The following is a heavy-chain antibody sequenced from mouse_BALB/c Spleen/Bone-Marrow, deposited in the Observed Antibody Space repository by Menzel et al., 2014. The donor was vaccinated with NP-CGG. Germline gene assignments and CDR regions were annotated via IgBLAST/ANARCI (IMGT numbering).Heavy chain of an antibody. V-gene: IGHV1S81*02. J-gene: IGHJ3*01. CDR2: ITPSNGDT. Sequence: QVQLKESGAELVKPGASVKLSCKASGYTFTSYYMYWVKQRPGQGLEWIGEITPSNGDTNSNEKFKSKATLTVDKSSSTAYMQLSSLTSEDSAVYYCSREGAYWGQGTLVTVSA. CDR3: SREGAY. CDR1: GYTFTSYY.